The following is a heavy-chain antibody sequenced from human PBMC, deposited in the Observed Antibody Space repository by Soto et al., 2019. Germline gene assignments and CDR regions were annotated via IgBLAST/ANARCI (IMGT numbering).Heavy chain of an antibody. CDR3: ARLRGSAVD. CDR1: GYTFTNYD. D-gene: IGHD6-13*01. J-gene: IGHJ4*01. CDR2: MNPNSGET. Sequence: QVQLVQSGAEVKRPGASVKVSCKASGYTFTNYDINWVRQATGQGLEWMGWMNPNSGETGYAQRVEGRVTMTRNTSITTAYMELSSLRSEDTAVYYCARLRGSAVDWGQGTLVTVSS. V-gene: IGHV1-8*01.